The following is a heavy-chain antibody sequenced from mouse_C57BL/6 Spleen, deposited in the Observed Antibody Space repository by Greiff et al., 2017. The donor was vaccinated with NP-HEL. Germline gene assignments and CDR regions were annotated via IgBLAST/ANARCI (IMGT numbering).Heavy chain of an antibody. Sequence: QVQLKQPGAGLVRPGTSVNLSCKASGYTFTSYWIHWVKQRPGQGLEWIGVIDPSDSYTNYKQNFTGQTTLTVDTTSSTAYMLISSLTSEDSAVYCWTRAVITTLVDYWGQGTTLTVSS. V-gene: IGHV1-59*01. CDR2: IDPSDSYT. CDR3: TRAVITTLVDY. CDR1: GYTFTSYW. D-gene: IGHD1-1*01. J-gene: IGHJ2*01.